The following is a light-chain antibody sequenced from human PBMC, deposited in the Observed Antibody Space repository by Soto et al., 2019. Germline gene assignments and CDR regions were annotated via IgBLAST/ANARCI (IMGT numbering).Light chain of an antibody. Sequence: HSVLTQPAPVSGFPGKSITISCTGTSSDVGGYNYVSWYQQHPGKASKLMIYDVSNRPSGVFNRFSGSKSGNTASLTISGLQAEDEADYYCSSYTSSSPYVFGTGTKVTVL. CDR3: SSYTSSSPYV. CDR2: DVS. J-gene: IGLJ1*01. CDR1: SSDVGGYNY. V-gene: IGLV2-14*01.